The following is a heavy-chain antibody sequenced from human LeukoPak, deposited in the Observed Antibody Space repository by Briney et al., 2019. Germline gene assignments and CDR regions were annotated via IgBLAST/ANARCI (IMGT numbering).Heavy chain of an antibody. V-gene: IGHV4-59*08. CDR2: MYYSGST. CDR3: ARRSFSYYGMDV. CDR1: GFTVSSNY. J-gene: IGHJ6*02. Sequence: PGGSLRLSCAASGFTVSSNYMSWVRQAPGKGLEWIGYMYYSGSTSYNPSLKSRVTISVDTSKNQFSLNLTSVTAADQAVYYCARRSFSYYGMDVWGQGTTVTVSS.